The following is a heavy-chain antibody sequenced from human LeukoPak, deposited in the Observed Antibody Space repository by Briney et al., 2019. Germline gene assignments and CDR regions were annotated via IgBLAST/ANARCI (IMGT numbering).Heavy chain of an antibody. V-gene: IGHV3-30-3*01. CDR2: ISYDGSNE. D-gene: IGHD3-10*01. CDR1: GFTFSGYA. CDR3: ARVGYYASGPFSYFDY. J-gene: IGHJ4*02. Sequence: GWSLRLSCVASGFTFSGYAMHWVRQAPGRGLAGVAVISYDGSNEYYADSLQGRFTISRDNSKNTLYLQMNRLSVEDTAVYYCARVGYYASGPFSYFDYWGQGTLVTVSS.